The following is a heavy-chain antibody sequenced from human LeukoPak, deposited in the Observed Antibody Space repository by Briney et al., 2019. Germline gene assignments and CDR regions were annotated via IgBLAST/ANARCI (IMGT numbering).Heavy chain of an antibody. CDR2: IFYSGST. D-gene: IGHD2-2*01. CDR1: GGSISSGSYY. J-gene: IGHJ4*02. V-gene: IGHV4-61*01. CDR3: ARTTSNGSADY. Sequence: KPSETLSLTCTVSGGSISSGSYYWGWIRQPPGKALEWIAYIFYSGSTNYNPSLKSRVTISVDTSKNQFSLKLSSVTAADTAVYYCARTTSNGSADYWGQGTLVTVSS.